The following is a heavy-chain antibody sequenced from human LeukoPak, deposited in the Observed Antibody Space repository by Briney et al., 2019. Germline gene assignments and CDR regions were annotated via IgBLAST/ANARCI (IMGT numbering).Heavy chain of an antibody. D-gene: IGHD6-19*01. CDR3: ASRAVVGAGYYMDV. J-gene: IGHJ6*03. CDR2: ISNGSYYI. V-gene: IGHV3-21*01. Sequence: PGGSLRLSCAASRFTFTSYDMNWVRQAPGKGLEWVSSISNGSYYIYYADSVKGRFTISRDNAKNSLYLQMNNLRVEDTAVYYCASRAVVGAGYYMDVWGKGTAVTVSS. CDR1: RFTFTSYD.